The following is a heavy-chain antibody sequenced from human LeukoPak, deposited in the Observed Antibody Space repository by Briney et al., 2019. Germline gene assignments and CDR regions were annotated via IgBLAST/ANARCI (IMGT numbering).Heavy chain of an antibody. D-gene: IGHD1-26*01. J-gene: IGHJ3*02. CDR1: GFTVGSNY. CDR3: ARQETSSYNGAFDI. V-gene: IGHV3-66*04. CDR2: IYSGGST. Sequence: GESLRLSCAASGFTVGSNYMSWVRQAPGKGLEWASVIYSGGSTYYADSVKGRFTISRDNAKNSLYLQMNSLRADDTAVYHCARQETSSYNGAFDIWGQGTMVTVSS.